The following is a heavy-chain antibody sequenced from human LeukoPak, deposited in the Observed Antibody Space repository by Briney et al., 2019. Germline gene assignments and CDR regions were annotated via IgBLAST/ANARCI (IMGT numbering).Heavy chain of an antibody. Sequence: GGSLRLSCAASGFTFSGHGMNWVRQAPGKGLEWVSGITGSGATTYYADSVKGRFTISRDNSKNTLYLQMNSLRAEDTAVYYCAKFALRYCSGGSWHPFDYWGQGTLVTVSS. CDR2: ITGSGATT. CDR1: GFTFSGHG. V-gene: IGHV3-23*01. D-gene: IGHD2-15*01. CDR3: AKFALRYCSGGSWHPFDY. J-gene: IGHJ4*02.